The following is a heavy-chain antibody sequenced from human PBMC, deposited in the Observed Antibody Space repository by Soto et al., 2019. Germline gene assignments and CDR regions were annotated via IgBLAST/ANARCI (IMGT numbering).Heavy chain of an antibody. CDR1: GGSISSGGYY. Sequence: QVQLQESGPGLVKPSQTLSLTCTVSGGSISSGGYYWSWIRQHPGKGLEWIGYIYYSGSTYYNPSLQSRATISVDPSKNPFSLKLSSVTAADTAVYYCARATRRSLFDYWGQGTLVTVSS. D-gene: IGHD4-17*01. V-gene: IGHV4-31*03. CDR3: ARATRRSLFDY. J-gene: IGHJ4*02. CDR2: IYYSGST.